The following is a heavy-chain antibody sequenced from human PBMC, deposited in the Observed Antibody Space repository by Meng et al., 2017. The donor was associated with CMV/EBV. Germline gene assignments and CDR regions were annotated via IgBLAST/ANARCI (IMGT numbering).Heavy chain of an antibody. D-gene: IGHD3-10*01. CDR2: ISGSGVST. Sequence: GESLKISCAASGFTFSNFAMNWVRQAPGKGLEWVSSISGSGVSTNYADSVKCRFTISRDNAKNSLYLQMNSLRAEDTAVYYCARDRGSAFGIWGQGTMVTVSS. CDR3: ARDRGSAFGI. CDR1: GFTFSNFA. V-gene: IGHV3-23*01. J-gene: IGHJ3*02.